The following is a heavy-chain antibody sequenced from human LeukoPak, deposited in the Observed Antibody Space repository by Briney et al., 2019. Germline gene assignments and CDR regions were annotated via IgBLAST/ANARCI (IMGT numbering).Heavy chain of an antibody. CDR3: ATAYCGGDCYLYYYYGMDV. J-gene: IGHJ6*02. Sequence: GGSLRLSCAASGFTFSSYGMHWVRQAPGKGLEWVAVISYDGSNKYYADSVKGRFTISRDNSKNTLYLQMNSLRAEDTAVYYCATAYCGGDCYLYYYYGMDVWGQGTTVTVSS. V-gene: IGHV3-30*03. CDR2: ISYDGSNK. CDR1: GFTFSSYG. D-gene: IGHD2-21*02.